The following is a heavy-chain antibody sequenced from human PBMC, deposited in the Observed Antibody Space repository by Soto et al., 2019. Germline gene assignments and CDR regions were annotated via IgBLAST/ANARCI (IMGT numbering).Heavy chain of an antibody. CDR1: GGSISSYY. D-gene: IGHD3-3*01. CDR2: MYYSGIS. V-gene: IGHV4-59*01. CDR3: ARGASGYYPLAWFDP. J-gene: IGHJ5*02. Sequence: SETLSLTCTVSGGSISSYYWSWIRQPPGKGLEWIGYMYYSGISNYNPSLKSRVTILLDAPKNQFSLKLSSVTAADSAVYYCARGASGYYPLAWFDPWGQGTLVTVSS.